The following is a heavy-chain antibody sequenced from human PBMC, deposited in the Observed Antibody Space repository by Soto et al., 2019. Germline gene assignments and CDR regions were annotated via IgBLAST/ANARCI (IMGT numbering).Heavy chain of an antibody. V-gene: IGHV3-30-3*01. CDR3: ASDPYYDSSGINWFDS. J-gene: IGHJ5*01. CDR1: GFTFSSYA. Sequence: GGSLRLSCAASGFTFSSYAMHWVRQAPGKGLEWVAVISYDGSNKYYADSVKGRFTISRDNSKNTLYLQMNSLRAEDTAVYYCASDPYYDSSGINWFDSWGQGTLVTVSS. D-gene: IGHD3-22*01. CDR2: ISYDGSNK.